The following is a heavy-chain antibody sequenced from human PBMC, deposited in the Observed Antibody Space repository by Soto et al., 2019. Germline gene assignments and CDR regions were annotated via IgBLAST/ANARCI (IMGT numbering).Heavy chain of an antibody. D-gene: IGHD5-12*01. CDR3: AKSSRGSGHENVIGI. J-gene: IGHJ3*02. V-gene: IGHV3-23*01. CDR1: GFTFSSNG. Sequence: EVQLLESGGGLVQPGGSLRLSCAASGFTFSSNGMNWVRQAPGKGLEWVSGISGSGDGTYYADSVKGRFTISRDNSKDTLYLHMNSLGVADTAIYYCAKSSRGSGHENVIGIWGQGTMVTVSS. CDR2: ISGSGDGT.